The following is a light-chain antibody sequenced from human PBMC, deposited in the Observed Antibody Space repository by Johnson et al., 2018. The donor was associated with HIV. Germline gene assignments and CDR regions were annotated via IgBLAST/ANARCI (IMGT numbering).Light chain of an antibody. CDR3: GTWDSRLTAYV. CDR2: EDN. V-gene: IGLV1-51*02. CDR1: SSNIGNNY. Sequence: QSMLTQPPSVSAAPGQKVTISCSGSSSNIGNNYVSWYQQLPGTAPKLLIYEDNKRPSGIPDRFSASKSGTSATLGITGLQTGDEADYYCGTWDSRLTAYVFGTGTKVTVL. J-gene: IGLJ1*01.